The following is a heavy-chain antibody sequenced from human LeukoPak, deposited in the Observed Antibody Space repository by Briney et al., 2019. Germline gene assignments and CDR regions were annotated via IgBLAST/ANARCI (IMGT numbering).Heavy chain of an antibody. V-gene: IGHV3-21*01. CDR3: ARDNDVADFDY. Sequence: GGSLRLSCAASGFTFSSYSMNWVRQAPGKGLEWVSSISSSSSYIYYADSVKGRFTISRDNAKNSLHLQMNSLRAEDTAVYYCARDNDVADFDYWGQGTLVTVSS. D-gene: IGHD2-8*01. CDR2: ISSSSSYI. J-gene: IGHJ4*02. CDR1: GFTFSSYS.